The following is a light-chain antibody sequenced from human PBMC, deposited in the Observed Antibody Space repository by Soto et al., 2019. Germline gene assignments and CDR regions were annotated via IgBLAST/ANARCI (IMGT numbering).Light chain of an antibody. J-gene: IGKJ2*01. CDR3: QQYNNWPPYT. V-gene: IGKV3-15*01. CDR1: QSISTN. Sequence: EIVVTQSPATLSVSPGERATLSCRASQSISTNLAWYQQKPGQPPRLLIYGASTRATGIPARFSGSGSGTELTLTITSLQSEDFAVYYCQQYNNWPPYTFGQGTKVDIK. CDR2: GAS.